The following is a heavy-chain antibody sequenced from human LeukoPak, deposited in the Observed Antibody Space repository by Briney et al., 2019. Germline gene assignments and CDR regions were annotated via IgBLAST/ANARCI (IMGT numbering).Heavy chain of an antibody. CDR3: ARGSGLVVRGDAMDV. D-gene: IGHD2-2*01. CDR2: TDTSGNYI. CDR1: GFTFSNYG. V-gene: IGHV3-21*01. J-gene: IGHJ6*02. Sequence: GGSLRLSCEASGFTFSNYGMNWVRQAPGKGLEWVSFTDTSGNYIYYGDSVKGRFTVSRDNSKNTMYLQMNSLRAEDTAVYYCARGSGLVVRGDAMDVWGQGTTVTVFS.